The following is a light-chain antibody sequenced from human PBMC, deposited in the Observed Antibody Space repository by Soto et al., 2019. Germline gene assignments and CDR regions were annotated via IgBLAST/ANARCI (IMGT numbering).Light chain of an antibody. V-gene: IGKV3-11*01. CDR2: DAS. CDR1: QSVSSY. CDR3: QQRSNWPGT. J-gene: IGKJ3*01. Sequence: ESVLTQSPATLSLSPGERDTLSCRSSQSVSSYLAWYQQKPGQAPRLLIYDASNRATGIPARFSGSGSGTDFTLTISSLEPEDCAVYYCQQRSNWPGTCGPGTKVDIK.